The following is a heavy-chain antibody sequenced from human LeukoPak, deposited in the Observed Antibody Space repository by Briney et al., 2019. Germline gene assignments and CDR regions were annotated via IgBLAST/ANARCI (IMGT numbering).Heavy chain of an antibody. Sequence: SETLSLTCTVSGGSISSRSYYWGWGRQPRGRGVEWIGSIHYGGSIYYNPSLKSRLTISIATSKIQFSLQLSSVTAADTAVYYCARQGYGDYGPWNCLDHWGQGTLVTVSS. J-gene: IGHJ5*02. CDR2: IHYGGSI. CDR1: GGSISSRSYY. V-gene: IGHV4-39*01. D-gene: IGHD4-17*01. CDR3: ARQGYGDYGPWNCLDH.